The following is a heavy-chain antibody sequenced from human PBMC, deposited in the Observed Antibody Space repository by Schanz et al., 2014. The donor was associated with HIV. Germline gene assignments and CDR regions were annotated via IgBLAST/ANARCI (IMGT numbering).Heavy chain of an antibody. J-gene: IGHJ4*02. V-gene: IGHV3-23*01. CDR3: ARGRRGAVAGSSDY. CDR1: GFTFNNYA. Sequence: EVQLLESGGGLEQPGGSLRLSCIASGFTFNNYAMTWVRQAPGKGLEWVSSISESGSRSYYADSVNGRFTISRDNTENSLYLQMNSLRAEDTAVYYCARGRRGAVAGSSDYWGQGTLVTVSS. D-gene: IGHD6-19*01. CDR2: ISESGSRS.